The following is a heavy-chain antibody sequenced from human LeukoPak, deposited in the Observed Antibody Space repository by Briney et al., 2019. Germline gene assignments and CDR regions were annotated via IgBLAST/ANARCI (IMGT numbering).Heavy chain of an antibody. V-gene: IGHV1-18*01. D-gene: IGHD3-9*01. CDR1: GYTFTSYG. CDR2: ISAYNGNT. J-gene: IGHJ4*02. CDR3: ARARSVTGYYIH. Sequence: ASVNVSCKASGYTFTSYGISWVRQAPGQGLEWMGWISAYNGNTNYAQKLQGRVTMTTDTSTSTAYMELRSLRSDDTAVYYCARARSVTGYYIHWGQGTLVTVSS.